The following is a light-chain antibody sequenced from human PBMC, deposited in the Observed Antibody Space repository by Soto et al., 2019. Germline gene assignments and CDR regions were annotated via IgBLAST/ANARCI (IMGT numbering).Light chain of an antibody. CDR2: LSSDGSH. CDR1: SGHSSYA. V-gene: IGLV4-69*01. Sequence: QLVLTQSPSASASLGASVKLTCTLSSGHSSYAIAWHQQQPEKGPRYLMKLSSDGSHIKGDGIPDRFSGSSSGAERYLTISSLQSEDEADYYCQTWDTGARVVFGGGTKLTVL. J-gene: IGLJ2*01. CDR3: QTWDTGARVV.